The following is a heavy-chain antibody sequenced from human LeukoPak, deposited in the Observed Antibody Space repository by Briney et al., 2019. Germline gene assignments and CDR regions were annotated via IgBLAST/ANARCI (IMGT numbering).Heavy chain of an antibody. D-gene: IGHD4-17*01. CDR3: AKDITFDYGDARGAFDI. J-gene: IGHJ3*02. V-gene: IGHV3-9*01. Sequence: GGSLRLSCAASGFTFDDYAMHWVRQAPGKGPEWVSGISWNSGSIGYADSVKGRFTISRDNAKNSLYLQMNSLRAEDTALYYCAKDITFDYGDARGAFDIWGQGTMVTVSS. CDR1: GFTFDDYA. CDR2: ISWNSGSI.